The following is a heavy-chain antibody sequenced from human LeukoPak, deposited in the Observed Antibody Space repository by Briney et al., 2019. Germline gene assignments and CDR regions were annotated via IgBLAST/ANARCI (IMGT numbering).Heavy chain of an antibody. CDR3: ARAVDVADY. D-gene: IGHD3-16*01. CDR1: GFTFSSYS. CDR2: ISSSGNTV. J-gene: IGHJ4*02. Sequence: PGGSLRLSCAASGFTFSSYSMNWVRQAPGKGLEWVSYISSSGNTVDYADSVKGRFTISRDNAKNSLYLQMVSLRGEDTAVYYCARAVDVADYWGQGTLVAVSS. V-gene: IGHV3-48*04.